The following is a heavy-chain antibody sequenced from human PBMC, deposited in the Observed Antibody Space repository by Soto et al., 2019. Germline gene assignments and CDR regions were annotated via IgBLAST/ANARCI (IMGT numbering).Heavy chain of an antibody. CDR1: GYTLTELS. Sequence: ASVKVSCKVSGYTLTELSMHWVRQAPGKGLEWMGGFDPEDGETIYAQKFQGTVTMTEDTSTDTAYMELSSLRSEDTAVYYCATDRIGYYDSSGFGYWGQGTLVTVSS. D-gene: IGHD3-22*01. CDR3: ATDRIGYYDSSGFGY. CDR2: FDPEDGET. V-gene: IGHV1-24*01. J-gene: IGHJ4*02.